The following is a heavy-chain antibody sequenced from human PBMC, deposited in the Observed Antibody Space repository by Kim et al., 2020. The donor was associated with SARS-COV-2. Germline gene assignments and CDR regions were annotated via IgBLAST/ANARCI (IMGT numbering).Heavy chain of an antibody. CDR2: VYHSGTT. CDR1: GDSISSSFNY. Sequence: SETLSLTCTVSGDSISSSFNYWGWIRQPPGKGLEWFGSVYHSGTTYASPSLKSRVTVSVDTSKNEFSLKVTSVTAADTAVYFCARLPHDSSGYVDCWGQGSLVTVSS. D-gene: IGHD3-22*01. J-gene: IGHJ4*02. V-gene: IGHV4-39*01. CDR3: ARLPHDSSGYVDC.